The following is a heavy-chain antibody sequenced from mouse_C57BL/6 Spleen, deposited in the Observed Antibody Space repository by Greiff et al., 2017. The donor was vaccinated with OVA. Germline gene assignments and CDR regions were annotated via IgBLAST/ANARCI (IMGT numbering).Heavy chain of an antibody. J-gene: IGHJ2*01. V-gene: IGHV5-6*01. CDR2: ISSGGSYT. CDR3: ARHRLGDYFDY. Sequence: EVMLVESGGDLVKPGGSLKLSCAASGFTFSSYGMSWVRPTPDKRLEWVATISSGGSYTYYPDSVKGRFTISRDNAKNTLYLQMSSLKSEDTAMYYCARHRLGDYFDYWGQGTTLTVSS. CDR1: GFTFSSYG.